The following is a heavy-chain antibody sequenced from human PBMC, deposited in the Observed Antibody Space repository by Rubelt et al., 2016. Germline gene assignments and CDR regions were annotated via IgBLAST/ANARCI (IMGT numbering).Heavy chain of an antibody. CDR1: GFTFSSYS. CDR2: ISSSSSTI. V-gene: IGHV3-48*04. CDR3: ARGGYNSVY. D-gene: IGHD5-24*01. Sequence: EEQLLEPGGGLVQPGGSLRLSCAASGFTFSSYSMNWVRQAPGKGREWVSYISSSSSTIYYADSVKGRFTISRDNAKNSLYLQMKNLRVEDTALYYCARGGYNSVYWGQGTLVTVSS. J-gene: IGHJ4*02.